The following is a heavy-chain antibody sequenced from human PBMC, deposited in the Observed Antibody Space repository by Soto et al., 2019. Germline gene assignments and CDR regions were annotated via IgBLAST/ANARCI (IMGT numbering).Heavy chain of an antibody. D-gene: IGHD6-13*01. V-gene: IGHV4-39*01. CDR1: GASISSGSYY. CDR3: ARCSIAAPVGGVFY. Sequence: QLQLQESGPGLVKPSETLSLTCNVSGASISSGSYYWGWIRQPPGKGPEWIGNIYYSGKTYYNPSLNSRLPISIDASKSQSSLRLSSVTAAAPAVYYCARCSIAAPVGGVFYWGQGNHVSVSS. J-gene: IGHJ4*02. CDR2: IYYSGKT.